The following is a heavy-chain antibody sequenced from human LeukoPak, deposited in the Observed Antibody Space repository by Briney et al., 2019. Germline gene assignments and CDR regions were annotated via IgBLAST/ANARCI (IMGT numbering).Heavy chain of an antibody. Sequence: SETLSLTRAVSGYSSISGYSLGWIRQPPGKGLEWIGSIYHSGSTYHNPSLKSRVTISVDMSNNQFSLKLSSVTAADTAVYFCTGEKAGTIVDDWGQGTLVTVSS. J-gene: IGHJ4*02. D-gene: IGHD6-13*01. CDR2: IYHSGST. CDR3: TGEKAGTIVDD. CDR1: GYSSISGYS. V-gene: IGHV4-38-2*02.